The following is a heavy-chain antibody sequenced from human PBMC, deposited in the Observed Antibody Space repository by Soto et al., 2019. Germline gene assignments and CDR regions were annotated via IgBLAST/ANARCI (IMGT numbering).Heavy chain of an antibody. D-gene: IGHD2-8*01. CDR2: ISSDGHAE. V-gene: IGHV3-33*05. CDR1: GFAFNTSD. CDR3: ARGKVVGGYCTNGVCYLDY. Sequence: PGGSLRLSCVVSGFAFNTSDMQWVRQAPGKGLEWVAAISSDGHAEFYADFVKGRFTVSRENSKNTVYLQMDRLRAEDTAVYYCARGKVVGGYCTNGVCYLDYWGQGTLVTVSS. J-gene: IGHJ4*02.